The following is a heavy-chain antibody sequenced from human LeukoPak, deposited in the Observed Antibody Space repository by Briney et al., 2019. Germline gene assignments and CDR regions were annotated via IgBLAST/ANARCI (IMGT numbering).Heavy chain of an antibody. D-gene: IGHD3-10*01. CDR2: ISGSGDKT. CDR1: GFTFGSFA. CDR3: AKDGTNYGLGTSFDN. V-gene: IGHV3-23*01. J-gene: IGHJ4*02. Sequence: GGSLRLSCVASGFTFGSFAMTWVRQAPGKGLEWVAAISGSGDKTYYADSVKGRFTISRDNSKTTLFLQLNSLGAGDSAVFYCAKDGTNYGLGTSFDNWGQGTPVTVSS.